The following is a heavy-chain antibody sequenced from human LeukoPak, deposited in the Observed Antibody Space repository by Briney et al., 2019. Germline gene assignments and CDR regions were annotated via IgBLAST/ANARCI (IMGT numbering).Heavy chain of an antibody. CDR1: GFTFYMYA. D-gene: IGHD3-10*01. V-gene: IGHV3-23*01. CDR3: AKGFYGSGSYYDFDY. J-gene: IGHJ4*02. CDR2: ICGSVVET. Sequence: GGSLTVSCQASGFTFYMYAMSWVGQAPGEGVEGVSAICGSVVETYYADSVRGRFAISRDNSKNTLYLEMNRLRAEDTAVYYCAKGFYGSGSYYDFDYWGQGTLVTVSS.